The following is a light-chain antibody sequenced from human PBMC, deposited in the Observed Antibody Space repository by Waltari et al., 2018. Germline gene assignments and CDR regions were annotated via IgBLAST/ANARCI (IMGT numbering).Light chain of an antibody. CDR1: QGLVSSGGNTI. CDR2: RVS. Sequence: DVVMTQSPLSLPVALGQSASISCKSSQGLVSSGGNTILNWFQQRPGQSPRRLIYRVSNRDSGVPDRFSGSGSGTDFTLKISRVEAEDVGIYYCMQGTHWPWTFGQGTKVEFK. J-gene: IGKJ1*01. CDR3: MQGTHWPWT. V-gene: IGKV2-30*01.